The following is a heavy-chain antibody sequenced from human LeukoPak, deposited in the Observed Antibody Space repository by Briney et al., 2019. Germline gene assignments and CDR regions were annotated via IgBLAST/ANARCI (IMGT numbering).Heavy chain of an antibody. Sequence: SQTLSLTCAISGDTVSSDTSTWNWIRQSPSRGLEGLVRTYYRSGWTTDYVPSVKSRITIYADISKNQFSLHLNSVTPEDTAVYYCARGIPANTGYVDYWGQGTLVTVSS. V-gene: IGHV6-1*01. J-gene: IGHJ4*02. CDR1: GDTVSSDTST. D-gene: IGHD3-16*01. CDR2: TYYRSGWTT. CDR3: ARGIPANTGYVDY.